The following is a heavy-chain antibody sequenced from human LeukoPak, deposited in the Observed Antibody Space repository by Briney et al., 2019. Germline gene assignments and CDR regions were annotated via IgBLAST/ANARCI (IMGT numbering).Heavy chain of an antibody. V-gene: IGHV1-18*01. CDR1: GYTFSKFG. D-gene: IGHD4-23*01. CDR3: ARGDGGSPWDAFDI. CDR2: ISGNNDNP. Sequence: EASVKVSCKAPGYTFSKFGIAWVRQAPGQGLEWMGWISGNNDNPQSAQDLQGRVTVTTDRSTSTAYMELRSLRHGDTAVYYCARGDGGSPWDAFDIWGQGTMVTVSS. J-gene: IGHJ3*02.